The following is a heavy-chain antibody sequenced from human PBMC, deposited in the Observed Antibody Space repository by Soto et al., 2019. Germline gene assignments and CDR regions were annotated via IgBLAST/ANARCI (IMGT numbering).Heavy chain of an antibody. Sequence: EVQLLESGGGSVQPGGSLRLSCAASGFTFTSYSLTWVRQAPGKGLEWVSGVSGSGGSTRYAYSVKGRFSISRDNSKNTLYLQMNSLRAEDTAVYYCAKGWDISYDSSFQHWGQGTLVTVSS. CDR1: GFTFTSYS. V-gene: IGHV3-23*01. J-gene: IGHJ1*01. CDR2: VSGSGGST. D-gene: IGHD3-22*01. CDR3: AKGWDISYDSSFQH.